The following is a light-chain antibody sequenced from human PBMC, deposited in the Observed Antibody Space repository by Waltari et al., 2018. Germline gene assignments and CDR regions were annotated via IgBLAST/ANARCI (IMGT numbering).Light chain of an antibody. V-gene: IGKV1-8*01. CDR2: AAS. J-gene: IGKJ1*01. Sequence: AIRMTQSPSSFSASKGDRVTITCRASQGISSYLAWYQQKPGKSPKLLIYAASSLQSGVPSRFSGSGSGTDFTLTISCLQSEDFATYFCQQYYSGPPTFGQGTKVEVK. CDR1: QGISSY. CDR3: QQYYSGPPT.